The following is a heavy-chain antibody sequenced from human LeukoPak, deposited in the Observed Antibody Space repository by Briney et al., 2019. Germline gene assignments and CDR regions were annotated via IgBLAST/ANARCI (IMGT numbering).Heavy chain of an antibody. CDR3: ASSTDYDFLGGP. CDR2: VNHSGIT. D-gene: IGHD3-3*01. Sequence: SETLSLTCAVYGESFSDSYWIWIRQPPGKGLEWIGGVNHSGITSYNPSLKSRLTISVDTSKNQFSLKVNSVTAADTAVYYCASSTDYDFLGGPWAQGILVTVSS. V-gene: IGHV4-34*01. CDR1: GESFSDSY. J-gene: IGHJ4*02.